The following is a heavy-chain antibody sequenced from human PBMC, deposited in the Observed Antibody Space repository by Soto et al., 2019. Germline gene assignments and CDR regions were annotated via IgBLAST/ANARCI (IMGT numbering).Heavy chain of an antibody. CDR3: ARDEGFCSGGSCTGWFDP. CDR1: GYTFSNYF. J-gene: IGHJ5*02. Sequence: ASVKVSCKASGYTFSNYFINWVRQAPGQGLEWVGVINPKGGATTYAQKFQGRVNMTSDTSTNTIYMTLRSLTSEDTAFYYCARDEGFCSGGSCTGWFDPWGQGTLVTVSS. D-gene: IGHD2-15*01. CDR2: INPKGGAT. V-gene: IGHV1-46*01.